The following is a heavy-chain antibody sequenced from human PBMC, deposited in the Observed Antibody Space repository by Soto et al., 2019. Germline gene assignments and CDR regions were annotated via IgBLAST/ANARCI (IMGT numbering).Heavy chain of an antibody. CDR1: GGSFSGYY. CDR3: ARAPGNYYDSIG. J-gene: IGHJ4*02. CDR2: INHSGST. V-gene: IGHV4-34*01. D-gene: IGHD3-22*01. Sequence: LSLTCAVYGGSFSGYYWSWIRQPPGKGLEWIGEINHSGSTNYNPSLKSRVTISVDTSKNQFSLKLSSVTAADTAVYYCARAPGNYYDSIGWGQGTLVTVSS.